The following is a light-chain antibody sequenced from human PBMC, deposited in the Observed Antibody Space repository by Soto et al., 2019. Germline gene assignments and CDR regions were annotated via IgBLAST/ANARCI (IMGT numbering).Light chain of an antibody. CDR3: QHYSGDRAT. J-gene: IGKJ1*01. CDR1: QSINKW. CDR2: EVS. V-gene: IGKV1-5*03. Sequence: DILLTQSPSTLSASVGDRVTISCRASQSINKWLAWYQLKPGKAPNLLIYEVSTLHSGVPSRFSGSGSGTEFTLTISSLRPDDFATYYCQHYSGDRATFGQGTKVDIK.